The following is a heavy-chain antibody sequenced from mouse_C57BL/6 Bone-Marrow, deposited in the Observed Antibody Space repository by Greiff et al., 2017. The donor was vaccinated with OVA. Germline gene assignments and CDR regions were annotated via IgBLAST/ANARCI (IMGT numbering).Heavy chain of an antibody. D-gene: IGHD2-3*01. CDR1: GFTFSSYG. V-gene: IGHV5-6*01. CDR3: ARGDDGYYPAWFAY. CDR2: ISSGGSYT. Sequence: EVMLVESGGDLVKPGGSLKLSCAASGFTFSSYGMSWVRQTPDKRLEWVATISSGGSYTYYPDSVKGRFTISRDNAKNTLYLQMSSLKSEDTAMYYCARGDDGYYPAWFAYWGQGTLVTVSA. J-gene: IGHJ3*01.